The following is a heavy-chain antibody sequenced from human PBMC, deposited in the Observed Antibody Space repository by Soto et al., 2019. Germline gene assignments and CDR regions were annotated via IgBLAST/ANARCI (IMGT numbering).Heavy chain of an antibody. CDR3: ARIPAGYDSSGYFSAFDI. V-gene: IGHV3-23*01. CDR2: ISRRGDTT. Sequence: PGGSLRLSCAASGFTFTTYAMSWVRQAPGKGLEWVSVISRRGDTTYYADSVKGRFTISRDNSKNTVYLQMNSLRAEDRAAYYCARIPAGYDSSGYFSAFDIWGQGTMVTVSS. D-gene: IGHD3-22*01. CDR1: GFTFTTYA. J-gene: IGHJ3*02.